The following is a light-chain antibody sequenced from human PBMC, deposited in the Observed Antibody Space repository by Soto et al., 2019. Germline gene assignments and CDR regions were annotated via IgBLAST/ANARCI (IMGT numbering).Light chain of an antibody. CDR1: QSVSSDY. J-gene: IGKJ1*01. CDR2: GAS. Sequence: EIVLTQSPGTLSLSPGERATLSCRASQSVSSDYLAWYQKRPGQAPRLLIHGASTRAPGIPDRFSGSGSGTDFSLSITRMAPEDFALYYWQKYGRPFGQVTKVEIK. V-gene: IGKV3-20*01. CDR3: QKYGRP.